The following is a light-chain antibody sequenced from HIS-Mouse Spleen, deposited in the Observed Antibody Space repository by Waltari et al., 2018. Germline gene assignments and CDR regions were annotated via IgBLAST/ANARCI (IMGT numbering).Light chain of an antibody. J-gene: IGLJ2*01. CDR2: DDS. CDR3: QVWDSSSDHVV. V-gene: IGLV3-21*02. Sequence: SYVLTQPPSVSVAPGQTARITCGGNNIGSKSVHWYQQKPGQAPVLVVYDDSERPSGIPARFSGSNSGNTATLTISRVEAGDEADYYCQVWDSSSDHVVFGGGTKLTVL. CDR1: NIGSKS.